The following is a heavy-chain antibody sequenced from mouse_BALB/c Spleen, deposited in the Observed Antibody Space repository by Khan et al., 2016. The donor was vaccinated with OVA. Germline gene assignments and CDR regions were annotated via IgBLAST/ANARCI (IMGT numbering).Heavy chain of an antibody. V-gene: IGHV2-6-5*01. CDR3: DKGVWSYYCAFDY. D-gene: IGHD2-10*02. J-gene: IGHJ4*01. Sequence: QVTLKESGPGLVAPSHSLSITCTVSGFSLIDYCVSWIRQTPGKGLEWLGDIWRGGSTYYNSALKSKVNISKDKYKSQVFVKMKSMQTAAAALYYYDKGVWSYYCAFDYWGQGTSVTVSS. CDR2: IWRGGST. CDR1: GFSLIDYC.